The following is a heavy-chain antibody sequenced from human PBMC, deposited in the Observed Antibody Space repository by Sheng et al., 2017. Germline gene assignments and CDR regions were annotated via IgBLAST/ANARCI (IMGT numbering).Heavy chain of an antibody. V-gene: IGHV3-30*01. J-gene: IGHJ6*02. CDR3: ARVRSGVVPAAGLYYYYYYGMDV. CDR2: ISYDGSNK. Sequence: VRVVESGGGLVQPGGSLRLSCAASGFTFSSYAMHWVRQAPGKGLEWVAVISYDGSNKYYADSVKGRFTISRDNSKNTLYLQMNSLRAEDTAVYYCARVRSGVVPAAGLYYYYYYGMDVWDQGP. D-gene: IGHD2-2*01. CDR1: GFTFSSYA.